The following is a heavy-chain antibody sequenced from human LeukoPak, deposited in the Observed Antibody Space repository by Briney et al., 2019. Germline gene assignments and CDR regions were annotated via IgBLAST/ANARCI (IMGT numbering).Heavy chain of an antibody. D-gene: IGHD3-22*01. V-gene: IGHV4-59*01. CDR2: IYYSGNT. Sequence: LETLSLTCTVSGGSIISYYWSWIRQPPGKGLEWIGYIYYSGNTNHNPSLKSRVTISVDTSKNQFSLKLSSVTAADTAMYYCVRGYFDSRGYSNPFDMWGQGTMVTVSS. CDR3: VRGYFDSRGYSNPFDM. CDR1: GGSIISYY. J-gene: IGHJ3*02.